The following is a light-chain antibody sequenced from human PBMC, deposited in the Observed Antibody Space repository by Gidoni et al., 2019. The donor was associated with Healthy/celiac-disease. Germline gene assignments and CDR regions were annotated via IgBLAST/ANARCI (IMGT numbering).Light chain of an antibody. J-gene: IGKJ2*01. CDR1: QSVSSN. CDR2: GAS. Sequence: EIVMTQSPATLSVSPGERATLSCRASQSVSSNLDWYQQKPGQAPRLLIYGASTRATGIPARFSGSGSGTEFTLTISSLQSEDFAVYYCQQYNNWPWYTFGQXTKLEIK. V-gene: IGKV3-15*01. CDR3: QQYNNWPWYT.